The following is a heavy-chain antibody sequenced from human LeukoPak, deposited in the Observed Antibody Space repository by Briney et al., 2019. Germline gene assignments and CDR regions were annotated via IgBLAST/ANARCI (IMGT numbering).Heavy chain of an antibody. CDR3: ARVSHQVTMVRGVITPFHYMDV. D-gene: IGHD3-10*01. CDR1: GYSISSGYY. V-gene: IGHV4-38-2*02. Sequence: PSETLSLTCTVSGYSISSGYYWGWIRQPPGKGLEWIGSMEWIGSIYHSGSAYYNPSLKSRVTISVDTSKNQFSLKLSSVTAADTAVYYCARVSHQVTMVRGVITPFHYMDVWGKGTTVTVSS. CDR2: IYHSGSA. J-gene: IGHJ6*03.